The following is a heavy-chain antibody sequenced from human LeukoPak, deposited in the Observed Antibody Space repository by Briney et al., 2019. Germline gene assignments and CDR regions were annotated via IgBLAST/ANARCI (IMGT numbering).Heavy chain of an antibody. CDR1: GYTFIDSY. CDR2: IKPNGGGT. CDR3: AREKPAVPGTYFDY. V-gene: IGHV1-2*02. Sequence: ASVKVSCKSSGYTFIDSYIHWVRQAPGQGLEWMGWIKPNGGGTQYAQKFQDRVTMTRDTSVSSTYMELSGLRSDDTAVYYCAREKPAVPGTYFDYWGQGSLVTVSS. J-gene: IGHJ4*02. D-gene: IGHD6-19*01.